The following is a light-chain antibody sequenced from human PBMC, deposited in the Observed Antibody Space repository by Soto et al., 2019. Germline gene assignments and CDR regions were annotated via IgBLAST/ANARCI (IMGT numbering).Light chain of an antibody. J-gene: IGLJ2*01. CDR1: SSDVGGYNY. CDR3: SSFTSSTTPV. Sequence: QSALTQPASVSGSTRQSITISCTGTSSDVGGYNYVSWYQQHPGKAPKLMIYDVSNRPSGVSNRFSGSKSGNTASLTISGLQAEDEADYYCSSFTSSTTPVFGGGTKLTVL. V-gene: IGLV2-14*01. CDR2: DVS.